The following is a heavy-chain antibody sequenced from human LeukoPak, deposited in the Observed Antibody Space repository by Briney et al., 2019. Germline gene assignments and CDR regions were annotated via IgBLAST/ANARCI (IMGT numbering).Heavy chain of an antibody. D-gene: IGHD6-13*01. CDR2: IYYSGST. V-gene: IGHV4-59*08. Sequence: SETLSRTCTVSGGSISSYYWSWIRQPPGKGLEWIGYIYYSGSTNYNPSLKSRVTISVDTSKNQFSLKLSSVTAADTAVYYCARGVAAAGTWWFDPWGQGTLVTVSS. CDR1: GGSISSYY. J-gene: IGHJ5*02. CDR3: ARGVAAAGTWWFDP.